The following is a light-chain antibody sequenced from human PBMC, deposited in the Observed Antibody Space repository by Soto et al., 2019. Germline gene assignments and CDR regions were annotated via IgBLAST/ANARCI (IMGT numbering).Light chain of an antibody. CDR1: QSISDT. J-gene: IGKJ1*01. CDR3: QQYNNWPWT. Sequence: EIVMTQSQATLSVSPGGRATLSCRASQSISDTLAWYQQKPGQAPRLLIHGASTRATGFPARFSGSGSGKDFTLTISSLQSEDIAVYYCQQYNNWPWTFGQGNKVEIK. CDR2: GAS. V-gene: IGKV3-15*01.